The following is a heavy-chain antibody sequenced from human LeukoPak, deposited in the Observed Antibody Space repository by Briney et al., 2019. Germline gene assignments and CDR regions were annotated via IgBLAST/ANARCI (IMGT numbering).Heavy chain of an antibody. V-gene: IGHV1-2*02. Sequence: ASVKVSCKASGYTFTSYDINWVRQATGQGLEWMGWINPNSGGTNYAQKFQGRVTMTRDTSISTAYMELSRLRSDDTAVYYCARSMVRGVIKKAPWFDPWGQGTLVTVSS. CDR1: GYTFTSYD. CDR2: INPNSGGT. D-gene: IGHD3-10*01. J-gene: IGHJ5*02. CDR3: ARSMVRGVIKKAPWFDP.